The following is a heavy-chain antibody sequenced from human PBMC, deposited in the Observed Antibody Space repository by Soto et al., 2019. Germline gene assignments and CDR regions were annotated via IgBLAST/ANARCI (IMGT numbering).Heavy chain of an antibody. V-gene: IGHV1-69*12. CDR2: IVPIFGTT. D-gene: IGHD6-19*01. CDR3: ARVEAVAGLYNYHGLDV. Sequence: QVQLVQSGAEVKKPGSSVKVSCKVSGGTFSNYAIDWVRLAPGHGLEWMGGIVPIFGTTYYTQKFQGRATIIADDSTTTAYLEMSSLRSEETAIYYGARVEAVAGLYNYHGLDVWGQGTAVTVSS. J-gene: IGHJ6*02. CDR1: GGTFSNYA.